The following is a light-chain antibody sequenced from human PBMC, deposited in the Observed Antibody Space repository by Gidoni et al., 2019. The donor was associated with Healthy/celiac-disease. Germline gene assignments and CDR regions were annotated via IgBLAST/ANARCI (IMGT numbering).Light chain of an antibody. J-gene: IGKJ1*01. Sequence: ILLTESAGTLSLSPGERATLSCRASQSGSSSYLAWYQQKPGQAPRLLIYCASSRATGIPDRVSGSGSGTDFTLTISRLEPEDVAVYYCQQYGSSPRTFGQGTKVEIK. V-gene: IGKV3-20*01. CDR2: CAS. CDR1: QSGSSSY. CDR3: QQYGSSPRT.